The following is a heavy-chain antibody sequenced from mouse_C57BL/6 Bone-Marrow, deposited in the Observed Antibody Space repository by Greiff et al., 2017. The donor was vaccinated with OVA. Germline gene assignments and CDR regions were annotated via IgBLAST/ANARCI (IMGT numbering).Heavy chain of an antibody. J-gene: IGHJ1*03. V-gene: IGHV5-12*01. CDR1: GFTFSDYY. CDR3: ARQRLYFDV. CDR2: ISNGGGST. Sequence: EVQVVESGGGLVQPGGSLKLSCAASGFTFSDYYMYWVRQTPEKRLEWVAYISNGGGSTYYPDTVKGRFTISRDNAKNTLYLQMSRLKSEDTAMYYCARQRLYFDVWGTGTTVTVSS.